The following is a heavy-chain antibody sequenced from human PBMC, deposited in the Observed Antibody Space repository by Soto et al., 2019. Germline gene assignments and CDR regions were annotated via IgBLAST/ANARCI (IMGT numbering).Heavy chain of an antibody. J-gene: IGHJ4*02. V-gene: IGHV4-59*01. D-gene: IGHD1-1*01. CDR3: ARGWGAGTTGDLFDY. Sequence: SETLSLTCTLSGCSISSYYWSSIRQPPGKGLEWIGYIYYSGSTNYNPSLKSRVTISVDTSKNQFSLKLSSVTAADTAVYYCARGWGAGTTGDLFDYWGQGTLVTVSS. CDR1: GCSISSYY. CDR2: IYYSGST.